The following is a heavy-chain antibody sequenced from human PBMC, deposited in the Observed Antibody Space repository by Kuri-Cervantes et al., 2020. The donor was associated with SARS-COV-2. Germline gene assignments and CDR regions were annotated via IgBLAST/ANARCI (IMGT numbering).Heavy chain of an antibody. CDR2: IYTSGST. J-gene: IGHJ5*02. V-gene: IGHV4-4*07. Sequence: GSLRLSCAVSGYSISSGYYWSWIRQPAGKGLEWIGRIYTSGSTNYNPSLKSRVTMSVDTSKNQFSLKLSSVTAADTAVYYCARAVVVVPAAITNWFDPWGQGTLVTVSS. D-gene: IGHD2-2*01. CDR3: ARAVVVVPAAITNWFDP. CDR1: GYSISSGYY.